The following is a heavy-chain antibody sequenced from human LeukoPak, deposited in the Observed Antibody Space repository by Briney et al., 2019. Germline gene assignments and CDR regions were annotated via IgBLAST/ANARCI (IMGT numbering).Heavy chain of an antibody. CDR1: GGSIGSGSYY. CDR2: IYTSGST. Sequence: SQTLSLTCTVSGGSIGSGSYYWSWIRQPAGKGLEWIGRIYTSGSTNYNPSLKSRVTISVDTSKNQFSLKLSSVTAADTAVYYCASEAYDFWSGYYRRDYYYYYMDVWGKGTTVTVSS. D-gene: IGHD3-3*01. V-gene: IGHV4-61*02. CDR3: ASEAYDFWSGYYRRDYYYYYMDV. J-gene: IGHJ6*03.